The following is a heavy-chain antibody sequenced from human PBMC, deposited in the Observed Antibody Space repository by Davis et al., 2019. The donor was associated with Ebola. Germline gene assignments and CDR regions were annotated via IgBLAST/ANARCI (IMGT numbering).Heavy chain of an antibody. Sequence: MPSETLSLTCTVSGGSIRSSSYYWGWIRQPPGKGLEWIGSIYHSRSTNYNPSLKSRVTISVDKSKNQFSLKLSSVTAADTAVYYCARGLWTFDIWRQGTMVTVSS. CDR1: GGSIRSSSYY. J-gene: IGHJ3*02. CDR3: ARGLWTFDI. V-gene: IGHV4-39*07. CDR2: IYHSRST. D-gene: IGHD2-21*01.